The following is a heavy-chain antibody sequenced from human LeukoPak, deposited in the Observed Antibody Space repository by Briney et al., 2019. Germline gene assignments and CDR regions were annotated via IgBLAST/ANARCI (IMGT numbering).Heavy chain of an antibody. J-gene: IGHJ6*03. CDR2: ISSSSSYI. D-gene: IGHD4-17*01. V-gene: IGHV3-21*01. CDR1: GSTFSSYS. Sequence: GGSLRLSCAASGSTFSSYSMNWVRQAPGKGLEWVSSISSSSSYIYYADSVKGRFTISRDNAKNSLYLQMNSLRAEDTAVYYCARALTYGDNSYYYYYMDVWGKGTTVTVSS. CDR3: ARALTYGDNSYYYYYMDV.